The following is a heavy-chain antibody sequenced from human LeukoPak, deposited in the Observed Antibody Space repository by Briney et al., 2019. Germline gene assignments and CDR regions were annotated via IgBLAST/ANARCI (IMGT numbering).Heavy chain of an antibody. CDR3: ASQLVYYYGSGHFDY. CDR1: GGSISSSSYY. CDR2: IYYSGST. D-gene: IGHD3-10*01. J-gene: IGHJ4*02. Sequence: SETLSLTCTVSGGSISSSSYYWGWIRQPPGKGLEWIGSIYYSGSTYYNPSLKSRVTISVDTSKNQFSLKLSSVTAADTAVYYCASQLVYYYGSGHFDYWGQGTLVTVSS. V-gene: IGHV4-39*01.